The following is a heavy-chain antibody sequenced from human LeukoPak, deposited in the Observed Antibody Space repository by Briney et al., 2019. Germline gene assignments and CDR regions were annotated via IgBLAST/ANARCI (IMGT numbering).Heavy chain of an antibody. CDR2: IYYTGNT. Sequence: PSETLSLTCTVSGGSISNYYWNWIRQPPGKGLEWIGYIYYTGNTNYNPSLKSRVTISVDASKNQFSLKLSSVTAADTAVYYCARDRMELLWFGELLEWFDPWGQGTLVTVSS. V-gene: IGHV4-59*12. D-gene: IGHD3-10*01. J-gene: IGHJ5*02. CDR1: GGSISNYY. CDR3: ARDRMELLWFGELLEWFDP.